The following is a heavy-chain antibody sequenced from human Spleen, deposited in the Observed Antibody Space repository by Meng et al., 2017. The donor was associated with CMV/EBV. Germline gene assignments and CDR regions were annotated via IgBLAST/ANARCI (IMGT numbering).Heavy chain of an antibody. J-gene: IGHJ5*02. CDR1: GYNFNNYW. D-gene: IGHD2-21*02. V-gene: IGHV5-51*01. Sequence: CKTSGYNFNNYWIGWVRQMPGKGLEWMGIIYPGDSDDRYSPSFEGQVTISVDKSITTAYLQWNSLKTSDTAMYHCARREETAMNWFDPWGQGTLVTVSS. CDR2: IYPGDSDD. CDR3: ARREETAMNWFDP.